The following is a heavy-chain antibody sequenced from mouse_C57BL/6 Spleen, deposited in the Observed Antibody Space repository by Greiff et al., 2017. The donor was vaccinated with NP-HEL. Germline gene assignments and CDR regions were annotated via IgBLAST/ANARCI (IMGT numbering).Heavy chain of an antibody. V-gene: IGHV5-4*01. CDR3: AREGPTGPRGGYFDV. Sequence: DVMLVESGGGLVKPGGSLKLSCAASGFTFSSYAMSWVRQTPEKRLEWVATISDGGSYTYYPDNVKGRFTISRDNAKNNLYLQMSHLKSEDTAMYYCAREGPTGPRGGYFDVWGTGTTVTVSS. CDR2: ISDGGSYT. D-gene: IGHD2-10*01. CDR1: GFTFSSYA. J-gene: IGHJ1*03.